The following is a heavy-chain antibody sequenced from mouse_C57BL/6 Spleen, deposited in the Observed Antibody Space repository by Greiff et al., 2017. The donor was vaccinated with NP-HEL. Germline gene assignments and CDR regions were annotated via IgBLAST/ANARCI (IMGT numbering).Heavy chain of an antibody. J-gene: IGHJ2*01. CDR2: IDPENGDT. V-gene: IGHV14-4*01. D-gene: IGHD2-2*01. CDR3: TRSTMVTGGYFDY. CDR1: GFNIKDDY. Sequence: EVQLQQSGAELVRPGASVKLSCTASGFNIKDDYMHWVKQRPEQGLEWIGWIDPENGDTEYASKFQGKATITADTSTHTAYLQRSSLTSEDTAVYYCTRSTMVTGGYFDYWGQGTTLTVSS.